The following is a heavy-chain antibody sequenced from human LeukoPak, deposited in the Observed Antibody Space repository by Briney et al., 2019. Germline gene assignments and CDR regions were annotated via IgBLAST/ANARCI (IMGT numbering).Heavy chain of an antibody. CDR1: GITFRNYG. D-gene: IGHD3-10*01. Sequence: PGGSLRLSCAASGITFRNYGMHWVRQAPGMGLEWVAVIWYDGSKKYYADSVKGRFTISRDNSRNTLYLQMNSLRAEDTAVYYCASVNYGSGSYYSDYWGQGTPVTVSS. V-gene: IGHV3-33*03. CDR2: IWYDGSKK. CDR3: ASVNYGSGSYYSDY. J-gene: IGHJ4*02.